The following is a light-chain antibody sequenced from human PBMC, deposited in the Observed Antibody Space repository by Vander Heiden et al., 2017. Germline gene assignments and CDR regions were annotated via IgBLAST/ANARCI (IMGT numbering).Light chain of an antibody. J-gene: IGLJ2*01. CDR3: QSADSSGTYVV. CDR2: KDS. CDR1: ALPNQY. Sequence: SYELTQPPSVSVSPGQTARITCSGDALPNQYAYWYQQKPGQAPVLVIYKDSERPSGIPERFSGSSSGTTVTLTISGVQAEDEADYYCQSADSSGTYVVFGGGTKLTFL. V-gene: IGLV3-25*03.